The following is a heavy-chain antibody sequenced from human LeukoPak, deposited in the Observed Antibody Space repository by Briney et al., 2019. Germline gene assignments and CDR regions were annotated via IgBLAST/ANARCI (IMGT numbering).Heavy chain of an antibody. V-gene: IGHV3-7*03. CDR3: ARGGTDTAMVNHIWD. Sequence: GGSLRLSCAASGFTFSSYWMNWARQAPGKGLEWVASINHNGNVNYYVDSVKGRFTISRDNAKNSLYLQMNSLRAEDTAVYYCARGGTDTAMVNHIWDWGQGTLVTVSS. D-gene: IGHD5-18*01. J-gene: IGHJ4*02. CDR1: GFTFSSYW. CDR2: INHNGNVN.